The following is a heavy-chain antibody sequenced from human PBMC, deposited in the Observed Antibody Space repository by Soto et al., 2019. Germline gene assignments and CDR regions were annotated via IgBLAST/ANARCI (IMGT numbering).Heavy chain of an antibody. CDR1: GYTFTSYY. Sequence: ASVKVSCKASGYTFTSYYMRWVRQAPGQGLEWMGIINPSGGSTSYAQKFQGRVTMTRDTSTSTVYMELSSLRSEDTAVYYCARDFGCSSTSCFLGLGFDPWGQGTLVTVSS. V-gene: IGHV1-46*01. CDR3: ARDFGCSSTSCFLGLGFDP. D-gene: IGHD2-2*01. J-gene: IGHJ5*02. CDR2: INPSGGST.